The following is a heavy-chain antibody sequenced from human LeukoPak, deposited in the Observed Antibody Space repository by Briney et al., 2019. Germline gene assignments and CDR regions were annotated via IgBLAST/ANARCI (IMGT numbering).Heavy chain of an antibody. Sequence: GGTLRLSCAASGFTFSSYGMSWVRQAPGKGLEWVSAISSSSSYIYYADSVKGRFTISRDNAKNSLYLQMNSLRAEDTAVYYCARSIWQQLGMDVWGKGTTVTVSS. V-gene: IGHV3-21*01. J-gene: IGHJ6*04. CDR3: ARSIWQQLGMDV. CDR1: GFTFSSYG. CDR2: ISSSSSYI. D-gene: IGHD6-13*01.